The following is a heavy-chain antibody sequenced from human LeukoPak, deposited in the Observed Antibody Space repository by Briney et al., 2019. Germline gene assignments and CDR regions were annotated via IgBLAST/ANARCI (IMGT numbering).Heavy chain of an antibody. CDR2: MNPNSGNT. CDR3: ASLRIGVRGTPRKGGFDP. J-gene: IGHJ5*02. D-gene: IGHD3-10*01. Sequence: ASVKVSCKASGCTFTSYDINWVRQATGQGLEWMGWMNPNSGNTGYAQKFRGRVTMTGNTSISTPYMELNRRRSQATAVYYCASLRIGVRGTPRKGGFDPWGQGTLVTVSS. V-gene: IGHV1-8*01. CDR1: GCTFTSYD.